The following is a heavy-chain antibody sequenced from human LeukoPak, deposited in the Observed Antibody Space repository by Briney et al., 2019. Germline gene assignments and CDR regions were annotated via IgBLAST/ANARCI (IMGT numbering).Heavy chain of an antibody. Sequence: GASVKVSCKASGYTFTSYYMHWVRQAPGQGLEWMGIINPSGGSTSYAQKFQGRVTMTRDTSTSTVYMELSSLRSEDTAVYYCATVPGVGYYGTDVWGQGTTVTVSS. CDR3: ATVPGVGYYGTDV. CDR2: INPSGGST. D-gene: IGHD2-8*01. V-gene: IGHV1-46*01. J-gene: IGHJ6*02. CDR1: GYTFTSYY.